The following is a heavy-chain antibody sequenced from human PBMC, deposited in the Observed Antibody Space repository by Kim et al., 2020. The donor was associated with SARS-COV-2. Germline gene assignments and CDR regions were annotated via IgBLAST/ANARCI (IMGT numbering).Heavy chain of an antibody. CDR3: SGWSGSNWFDY. CDR2: IKQDGSEK. CDR1: GLTFSRYW. D-gene: IGHD6-13*01. V-gene: IGHV3-7*01. J-gene: IGHJ4*02. Sequence: GGSLRLSCTVSGLTFSRYWMSWVRQAPGKGLEWVANIKQDGSEKDYVDSVKGRFTISRDNAKNSLYLQINSLRVEDTAVYYCSGWSGSNWFDYWGQGTLVTVSS.